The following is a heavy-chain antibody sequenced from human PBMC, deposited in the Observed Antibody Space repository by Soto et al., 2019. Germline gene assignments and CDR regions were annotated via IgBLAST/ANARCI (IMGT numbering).Heavy chain of an antibody. Sequence: QVQLVQSGAEVKKPGSSVKVSCKASGGTFSSYAVNWVRQAPGQGLEWMGGIIPIFGSANYAPKFQGRVTITADKSTSTAYMELSSLRSEDTAVYYCARDPSSSSWSNYYYYGMDVWGQGTTVTVSS. V-gene: IGHV1-69*06. CDR3: ARDPSSSSWSNYYYYGMDV. J-gene: IGHJ6*02. D-gene: IGHD6-13*01. CDR1: GGTFSSYA. CDR2: IIPIFGSA.